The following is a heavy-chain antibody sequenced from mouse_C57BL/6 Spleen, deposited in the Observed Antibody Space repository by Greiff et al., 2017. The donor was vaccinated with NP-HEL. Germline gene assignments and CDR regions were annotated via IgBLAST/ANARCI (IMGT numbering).Heavy chain of an antibody. J-gene: IGHJ2*01. CDR2: ISDGGSYT. D-gene: IGHD6-2*01. CDR3: ARDLSNFDY. Sequence: EVKVVESGGGLVKPGGSLKLSCAASGFTFSSYAMSWVRQTPEKRLEWVATISDGGSYTYYPDNVKGRFTISRDNAKNNLYLQMSHLKSEDTAMYYCARDLSNFDYWGQGTTLTVSS. V-gene: IGHV5-4*01. CDR1: GFTFSSYA.